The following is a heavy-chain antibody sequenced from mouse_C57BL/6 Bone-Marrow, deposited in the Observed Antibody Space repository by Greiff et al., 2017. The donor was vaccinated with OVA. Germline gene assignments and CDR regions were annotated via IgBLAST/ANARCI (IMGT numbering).Heavy chain of an antibody. CDR1: GFTFSSYA. Sequence: EVKLVESGGGLVKPGGSLKLSCAASGFTFSSYAMSWVRQTPEKRLEWVATISAGGSYTYYPDNVKGRFTIPRDNAKNNLYLQMSHLKSEDTAMYYCARGGTAQATWAWCAYWGQGTLVTVSA. V-gene: IGHV5-4*03. CDR2: ISAGGSYT. J-gene: IGHJ3*01. D-gene: IGHD3-2*02. CDR3: ARGGTAQATWAWCAY.